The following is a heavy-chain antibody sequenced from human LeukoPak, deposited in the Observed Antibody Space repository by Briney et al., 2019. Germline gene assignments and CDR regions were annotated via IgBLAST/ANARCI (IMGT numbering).Heavy chain of an antibody. CDR1: GGTFSSYA. CDR3: ARSDSSWYRVYYYYGMDV. D-gene: IGHD6-13*01. Sequence: ASVKVSCKASGGTFSSYAISWVRQAPGQGLEWMGGIIPIFGTANYAQKFQGRVTITADGSTSTAYMELSSLRSEDTAVYYCARSDSSWYRVYYYYGMDVWGQGTTVTVSS. V-gene: IGHV1-69*13. J-gene: IGHJ6*02. CDR2: IIPIFGTA.